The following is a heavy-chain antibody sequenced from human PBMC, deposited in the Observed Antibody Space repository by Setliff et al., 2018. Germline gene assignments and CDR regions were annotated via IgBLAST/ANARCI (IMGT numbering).Heavy chain of an antibody. V-gene: IGHV3-7*01. CDR1: GFTFSTYW. CDR3: ARNGGLDY. D-gene: IGHD2-8*01. Sequence: GSLRLSCAASGFTFSTYWMSWVRQAPGKGLEWVANIKQDGSEKYYVDAVKGRFSISRDNDNNSLYLQRNSLRAEDTAVYYCARNGGLDYWGQGALVTVSS. J-gene: IGHJ4*02. CDR2: IKQDGSEK.